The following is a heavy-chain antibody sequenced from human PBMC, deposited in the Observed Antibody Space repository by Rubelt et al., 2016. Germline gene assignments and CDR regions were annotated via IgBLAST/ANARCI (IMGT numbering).Heavy chain of an antibody. CDR3: ARRYKYSRPVYYGMDV. V-gene: IGHV3-33*05. Sequence: REWVAVISYDGSNKYYADSVKGRFTISRDNAKNSLYLQMNSLRAEDTAVYYCARRYKYSRPVYYGMDVWGQGTTVTVSS. J-gene: IGHJ6*02. D-gene: IGHD1-14*01. CDR2: ISYDGSNK.